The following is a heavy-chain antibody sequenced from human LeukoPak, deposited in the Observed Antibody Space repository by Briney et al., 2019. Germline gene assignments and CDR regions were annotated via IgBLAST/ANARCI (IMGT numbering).Heavy chain of an antibody. J-gene: IGHJ5*02. CDR2: INSDGRSI. CDR3: ARDNGEWRLNWFDH. V-gene: IGHV3-74*01. D-gene: IGHD2-8*01. CDR1: GFTFSNYW. Sequence: GGSLRLSCAASGFTFSNYWMHWVRQAPGKGLVRVSRINSDGRSIIYADSVKGRFTISRDNSKNTLYLQMNSLRAEDTAVYYCARDNGEWRLNWFDHWGQGTLVTVSS.